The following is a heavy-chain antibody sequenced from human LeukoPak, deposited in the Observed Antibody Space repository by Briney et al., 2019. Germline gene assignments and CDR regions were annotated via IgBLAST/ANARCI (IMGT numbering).Heavy chain of an antibody. D-gene: IGHD3-22*01. CDR1: GGSFSGYY. Sequence: PSETLSLTCAVYGGSFSGYYWSWIRQPPGKGLEWIGEINHSGSTNYNPSLKSRVTISVDTSKNQFSLKLSSVTAADTAVYYCARMGYYYDSSGYSYYFDYWGQGTLVTVSS. CDR2: INHSGST. V-gene: IGHV4-34*01. CDR3: ARMGYYYDSSGYSYYFDY. J-gene: IGHJ4*02.